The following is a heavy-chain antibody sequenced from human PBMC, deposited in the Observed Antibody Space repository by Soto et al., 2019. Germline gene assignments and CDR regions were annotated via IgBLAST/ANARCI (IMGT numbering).Heavy chain of an antibody. Sequence: PSETLSLTCTVSGGSVSSGSYYWSWIRQPPGKGLEWIGYIYYSGSTYYNPSLKSRVTISVDTSKNQFSLKLSSVTAADTAVYYCARSDTHYNWFDPWGQGTLVTVSS. D-gene: IGHD5-18*01. J-gene: IGHJ5*02. CDR2: IYYSGST. CDR1: GGSVSSGSYY. CDR3: ARSDTHYNWFDP. V-gene: IGHV4-30-4*08.